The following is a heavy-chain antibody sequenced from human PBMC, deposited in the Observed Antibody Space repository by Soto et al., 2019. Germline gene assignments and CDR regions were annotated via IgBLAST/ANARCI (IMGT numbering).Heavy chain of an antibody. Sequence: QVQLVESGGGVVQPGRSLRLSCAASGFTFSSYGMHWVRQAPGKGLEWVAVISYDGSNKYYADSVKGRFTISRDNSKNTLYLQMNSLRAEDTAVYYCAKDLFPKTYYYDSSCTLDAFDIWGQGTMVTVSS. CDR3: AKDLFPKTYYYDSSCTLDAFDI. D-gene: IGHD3-22*01. J-gene: IGHJ3*02. CDR1: GFTFSSYG. V-gene: IGHV3-30*18. CDR2: ISYDGSNK.